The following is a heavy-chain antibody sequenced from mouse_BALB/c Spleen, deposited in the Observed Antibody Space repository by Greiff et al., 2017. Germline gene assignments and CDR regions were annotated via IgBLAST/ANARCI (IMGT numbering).Heavy chain of an antibody. Sequence: EVMLVESGGDLVKPGGSLKLSCAASGFTFSSYGMSWVRQTPDKRLEWVATISSGGSYTYYPDSVKGRFTISRDNAKNTLYLQMSSLKSEDTAMYYCARNGNLSYAMDYWGQGTSVTVSS. V-gene: IGHV5-6*02. CDR3: ARNGNLSYAMDY. D-gene: IGHD2-1*01. J-gene: IGHJ4*01. CDR2: ISSGGSYT. CDR1: GFTFSSYG.